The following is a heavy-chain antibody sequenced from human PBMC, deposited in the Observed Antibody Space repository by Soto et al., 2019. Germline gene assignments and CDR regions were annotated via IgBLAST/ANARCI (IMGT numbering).Heavy chain of an antibody. CDR1: GGSISSGDYY. Sequence: QVQLQESGPGLVKPSQTLSLTCTVSGGSISSGDYYWSWIRQPPGKGLEWIGYIYYSGSTYYNPSLKSRVTISVDTSKNQFSRKLSSVTAADTAVYYCARAWVTTIWYFDLWGRGTLVTVSS. J-gene: IGHJ2*01. CDR3: ARAWVTTIWYFDL. V-gene: IGHV4-30-4*01. D-gene: IGHD4-17*01. CDR2: IYYSGST.